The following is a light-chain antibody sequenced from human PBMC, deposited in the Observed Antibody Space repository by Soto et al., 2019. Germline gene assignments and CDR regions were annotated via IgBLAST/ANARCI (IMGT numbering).Light chain of an antibody. J-gene: IGKJ5*01. CDR2: GAS. Sequence: QMTQSPSSLSASVGDRVTITCRASQSISTYLNWYQHKPGKAPKVLINGASRLHTGVPSRFSGSGSGTDFSLTISNLQPEDFATYYCQRGQSTPITFGQGTRLEIK. V-gene: IGKV1-39*01. CDR3: QRGQSTPIT. CDR1: QSISTY.